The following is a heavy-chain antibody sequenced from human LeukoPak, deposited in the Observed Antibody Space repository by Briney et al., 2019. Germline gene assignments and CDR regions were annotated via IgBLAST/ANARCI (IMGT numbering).Heavy chain of an antibody. CDR1: GFTFSNYA. CDR3: AKSGSSSRDYMDV. CDR2: VGGSGGST. D-gene: IGHD6-13*01. V-gene: IGHV3-23*01. Sequence: GGTLRLSCAASGFTFSNYAMSWVRQAPPPGMELVSLVGGSGGSTFYADSVKGRFTICRDNYKNALYLEMNSLRADDAAVYYCAKSGSSSRDYMDVWGKGTTVTVSS. J-gene: IGHJ6*03.